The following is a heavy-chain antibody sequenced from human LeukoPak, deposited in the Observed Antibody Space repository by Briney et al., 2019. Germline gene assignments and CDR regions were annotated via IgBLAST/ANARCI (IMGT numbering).Heavy chain of an antibody. CDR3: ARHEGWLQFGT. Sequence: SQTLSLTCTVSGDSISGGSDFWSWIRQHPGKGLEWIGYIHYSGGVHYNPSLKSRSIISLDMSKNQLSLRLSSVTAADTAVYYCARHEGWLQFGTWGQGTLVTVSS. CDR1: GDSISGGSDF. CDR2: IHYSGGV. V-gene: IGHV4-31*03. J-gene: IGHJ4*02. D-gene: IGHD5-24*01.